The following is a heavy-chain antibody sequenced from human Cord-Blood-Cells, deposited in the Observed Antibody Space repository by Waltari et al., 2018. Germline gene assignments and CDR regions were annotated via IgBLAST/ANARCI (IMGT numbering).Heavy chain of an antibody. D-gene: IGHD2-2*01. CDR3: ARRYCSSTSCYFDY. J-gene: IGHJ4*02. CDR2: IYHSGST. CDR1: GYSISSGSY. Sequence: QVQLQGSGPGLVKPSETLSLTCAVPGYSISSGSYWGWIRQPPGKGLEWIGSIYHSGSTYYNPSLKSRVTISVDTSKNQFSLKLSSVTAADTAVYYCARRYCSSTSCYFDYWGQGTLVTVSS. V-gene: IGHV4-38-2*01.